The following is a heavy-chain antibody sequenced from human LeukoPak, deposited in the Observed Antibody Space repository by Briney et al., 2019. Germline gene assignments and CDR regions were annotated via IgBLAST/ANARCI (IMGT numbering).Heavy chain of an antibody. V-gene: IGHV1-2*02. Sequence: ASVKVSCKASGYTFTGYYMHWVRQAPGQGLEWVGWINPNSGGTNYAQKFQGRVTMTRDTSISTAYMELSRLRSDDTAVYYCARSIVGAQGDFDYWGQGTLVTVSS. D-gene: IGHD1-26*01. CDR3: ARSIVGAQGDFDY. CDR2: INPNSGGT. J-gene: IGHJ4*02. CDR1: GYTFTGYY.